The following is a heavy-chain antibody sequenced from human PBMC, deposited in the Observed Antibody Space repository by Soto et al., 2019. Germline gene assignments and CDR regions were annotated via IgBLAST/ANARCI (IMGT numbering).Heavy chain of an antibody. Sequence: SETLSLTCTVSGGSMKNYYWSWIRQPPGKGLEWIGHVFYSGSTKYNPSLKSRVTISVDTSKNLFSLRLNSVTAADTAVYYCAMTVTTLYTWFDPWGKGTLVTVSS. CDR3: AMTVTTLYTWFDP. CDR1: GGSMKNYY. D-gene: IGHD1-7*01. V-gene: IGHV4-59*08. J-gene: IGHJ5*02. CDR2: VFYSGST.